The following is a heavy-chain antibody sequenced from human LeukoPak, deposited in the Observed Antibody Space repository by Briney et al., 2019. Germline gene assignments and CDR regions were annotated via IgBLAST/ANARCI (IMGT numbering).Heavy chain of an antibody. V-gene: IGHV3-7*01. J-gene: IGHJ4*02. D-gene: IGHD6-19*01. Sequence: GGSLRLSCAASGFSFSDYWMNWVRQAPGKGLEWVANIKQDGSEKYYVDSVKGRFTISRDNAKNSLYLQMNGLRAEDTAVYFCASGSGWVTDSWGQGTLVTVSA. CDR3: ASGSGWVTDS. CDR2: IKQDGSEK. CDR1: GFSFSDYW.